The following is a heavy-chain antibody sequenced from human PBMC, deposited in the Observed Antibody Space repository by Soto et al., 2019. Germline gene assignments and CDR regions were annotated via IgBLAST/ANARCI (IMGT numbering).Heavy chain of an antibody. CDR2: IYWSADK. CDR1: GFSLSTIGVG. V-gene: IGHV2-5*01. CDR3: AHLNTRGYYFDY. J-gene: IGHJ4*02. Sequence: QITLKESGPTLVKPTQTLTLTCTFSGFSLSTIGVGVGWIRQPPGKALEWLALIYWSADKRYSPSLKNRLTITKDTSKNQVVLTMTNLDPVDTATYYCAHLNTRGYYFDYWGQGALVTVSS.